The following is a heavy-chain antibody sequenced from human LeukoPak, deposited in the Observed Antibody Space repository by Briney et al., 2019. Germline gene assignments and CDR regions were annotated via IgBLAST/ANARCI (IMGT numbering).Heavy chain of an antibody. Sequence: SETLFLTCAVSGGSISSGGYSWSWIRQPPGKGLEWIGYIYHSGSTYYNPSLKSRVTISVDRSKNQFSLKLSSVTAADTAVYYCARAGDTMVRGVIITSHFDYWGQGTLVTVSS. V-gene: IGHV4-30-2*01. CDR1: GGSISSGGYS. D-gene: IGHD3-10*01. CDR3: ARAGDTMVRGVIITSHFDY. J-gene: IGHJ4*02. CDR2: IYHSGST.